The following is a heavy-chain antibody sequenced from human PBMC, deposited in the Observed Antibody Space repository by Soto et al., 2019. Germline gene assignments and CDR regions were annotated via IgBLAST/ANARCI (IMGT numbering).Heavy chain of an antibody. Sequence: GGSLRLSCAASGFTFSSYAMSWVRQAPGKGLEWVSAISGSGGSTYYADSVKGRFTISRDNSKNTLYLQMNSLRAEDTAVYYCAKGISQSSSWWRPGDYWGQGTLVPVYS. CDR3: AKGISQSSSWWRPGDY. D-gene: IGHD6-13*01. J-gene: IGHJ4*02. CDR2: ISGSGGST. CDR1: GFTFSSYA. V-gene: IGHV3-23*01.